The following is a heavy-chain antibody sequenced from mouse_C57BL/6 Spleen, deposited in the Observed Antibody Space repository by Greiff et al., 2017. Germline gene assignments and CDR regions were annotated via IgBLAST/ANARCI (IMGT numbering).Heavy chain of an antibody. CDR1: GYSITSGYY. CDR3: ASNYYYGSSSWFAY. CDR2: ISYDGSN. J-gene: IGHJ3*01. D-gene: IGHD1-1*01. Sequence: EVQLQQSGPGLVKPSQSLSLTCSVTGYSITSGYYWNWIRQFPGNKLEWMGYISYDGSNNYNPSLKNRISITRDTSKNQFFLKLNSVTTEDTATYYCASNYYYGSSSWFAYWGQGTLVTVSA. V-gene: IGHV3-6*01.